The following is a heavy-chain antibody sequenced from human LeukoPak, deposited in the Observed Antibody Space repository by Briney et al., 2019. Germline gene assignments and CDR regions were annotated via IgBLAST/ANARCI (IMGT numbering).Heavy chain of an antibody. CDR2: ITTGDGNT. D-gene: IGHD4-17*01. V-gene: IGHV3-23*01. CDR1: GFTFSSYT. J-gene: IGHJ4*02. CDR3: ARGHVGTVYFDY. Sequence: GGSLRLSCTASGFTFSSYTMTWVRQAPGKGLKWVSTITTGDGNTYYADSVKGRFTVSRDDSKNTLYLQMNSLRAEDTAVYYCARGHVGTVYFDYWGQGTLVTVSS.